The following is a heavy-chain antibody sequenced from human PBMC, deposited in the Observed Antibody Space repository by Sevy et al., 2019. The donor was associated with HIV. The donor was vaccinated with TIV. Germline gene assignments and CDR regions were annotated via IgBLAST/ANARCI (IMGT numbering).Heavy chain of an antibody. D-gene: IGHD3-22*01. Sequence: GGSLRLSCAASGFSFVTYAMSWVRQPPGKGLEWASGISGSGGSTYYADSVKRRFTISRDNSKNTLYLQMNSLRAEDTAVYYCAKDVYDSSGYYPMGAFDIWGQGTMVTVSS. J-gene: IGHJ3*02. CDR3: AKDVYDSSGYYPMGAFDI. V-gene: IGHV3-23*01. CDR2: ISGSGGST. CDR1: GFSFVTYA.